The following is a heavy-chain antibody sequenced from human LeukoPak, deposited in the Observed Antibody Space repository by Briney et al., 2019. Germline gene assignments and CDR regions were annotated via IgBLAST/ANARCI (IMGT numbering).Heavy chain of an antibody. CDR3: AGADDSTTYYKDYFDS. D-gene: IGHD2/OR15-2a*01. J-gene: IGHJ4*02. V-gene: IGHV4-59*01. CDR1: GASIRRYF. CDR2: VYYTGST. Sequence: SETLSLTCTVSGASIRRYFWSWIRQSPEKGLEWIGYVYYTGSTNYNPSLKSRLTISIDTSKNQFSLELTSVTAADKAVYYCAGADDSTTYYKDYFDSWGQGILVTVSS.